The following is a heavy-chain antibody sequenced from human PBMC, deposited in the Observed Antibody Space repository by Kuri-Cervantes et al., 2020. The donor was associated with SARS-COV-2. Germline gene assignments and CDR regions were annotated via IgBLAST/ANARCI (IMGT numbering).Heavy chain of an antibody. CDR1: GYTFTDHY. D-gene: IGHD2-2*01. CDR2: INANSGVT. CDR3: ARLVPAAILSFYCYGMDV. J-gene: IGHJ6*02. Sequence: ASVKVSCKASGYTFTDHYMHWVRQAPGQGLEWMGWINANSGVTNYAQKFQGRVTMTRDTSITTAYMELSSLRSDDTAVYYCARLVPAAILSFYCYGMDVWGQGTTVTVSS. V-gene: IGHV1-2*02.